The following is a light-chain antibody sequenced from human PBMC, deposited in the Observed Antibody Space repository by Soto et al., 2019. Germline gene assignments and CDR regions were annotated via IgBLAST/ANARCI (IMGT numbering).Light chain of an antibody. CDR2: AAS. CDR3: HQYASSRT. Sequence: EIVLTQSPVTLSLSPGERATLSCRASQSVSSRYFAWYQQKPGQAPRLLIYAASSMAAGIPDRFSGSGSGTDFSLTISRLEHEDFAVYYCHQYASSRTFGPGTKVE. J-gene: IGKJ1*01. CDR1: QSVSSRY. V-gene: IGKV3-20*01.